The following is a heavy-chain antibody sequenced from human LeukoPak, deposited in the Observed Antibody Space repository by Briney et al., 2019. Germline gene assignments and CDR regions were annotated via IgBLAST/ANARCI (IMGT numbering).Heavy chain of an antibody. CDR1: GGSISSYD. CDR3: ARGSRNYYDSSGPYYMDV. V-gene: IGHV4-4*07. D-gene: IGHD3-22*01. Sequence: SETLSLTCTVSGGSISSYDGSWIRQPAGKGLEGIGRTYTSGSTNYRPSLKSRVTMSVDMSKNQCSLKLSSVTAAATAVYYCARGSRNYYDSSGPYYMDVWGKGTTVTISS. CDR2: TYTSGST. J-gene: IGHJ6*03.